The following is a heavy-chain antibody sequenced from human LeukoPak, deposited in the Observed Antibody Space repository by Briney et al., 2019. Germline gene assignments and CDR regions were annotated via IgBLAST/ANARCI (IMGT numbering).Heavy chain of an antibody. J-gene: IGHJ4*02. D-gene: IGHD2-2*01. CDR3: ARDRDIVVVPAAEGFDY. CDR1: GFTFSNNW. V-gene: IGHV3-74*03. CDR2: INSDGSST. Sequence: GGSLRLSCAASGFTFSNNWLHWVRQAPGKGLVWVSRINSDGSSTTYADSVKGRFTISRDNAKNTLYLQMNSLRAEDTAVYYCARDRDIVVVPAAEGFDYWGQGTLVTVSS.